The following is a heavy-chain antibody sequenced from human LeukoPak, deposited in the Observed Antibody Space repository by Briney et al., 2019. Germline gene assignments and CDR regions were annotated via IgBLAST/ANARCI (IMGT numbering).Heavy chain of an antibody. V-gene: IGHV3-30*03. CDR1: RFTFSTYG. CDR2: ISYDGINK. J-gene: IGHJ6*02. Sequence: PGGSLRLSCAASRFTFSTYGMHWVRQAPGKGLEWLALISYDGINKNYADSVKGRFTVSRDNSKSTLYLQVNSLRAEDTAVYYCARDSDGMSVWGLGTTVTVSS. CDR3: ARDSDGMSV.